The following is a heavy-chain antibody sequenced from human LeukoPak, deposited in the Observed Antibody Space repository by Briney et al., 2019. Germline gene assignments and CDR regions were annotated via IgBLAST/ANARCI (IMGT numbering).Heavy chain of an antibody. CDR1: GFTFSNYA. D-gene: IGHD1-1*01. CDR3: AKGRRTGGKTEFDY. V-gene: IGHV3-23*01. CDR2: ISGSGGST. J-gene: IGHJ4*02. Sequence: GGSLRLSRAASGFTFSNYAMSWVRQAPRKGLEWVSAISGSGGSTYYADSVKGRFTISRDNSKNTLYLQMNSLRAEDTAVYYCAKGRRTGGKTEFDYWGQGTLVTVSS.